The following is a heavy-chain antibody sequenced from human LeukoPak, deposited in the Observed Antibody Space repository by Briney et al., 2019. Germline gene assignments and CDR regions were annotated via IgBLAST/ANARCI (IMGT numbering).Heavy chain of an antibody. J-gene: IGHJ4*02. D-gene: IGHD5-18*01. Sequence: QTGGSLRLSCAASGFTSSSYEMNWVRQAPGKGLEWVSYISSSGSTIYYADSVKGRFTISRDNAKNSLYLQMNSLRAEDTAVYYCARVTRGYSYGVDYWGQGTLVTVSS. CDR2: ISSSGSTI. CDR3: ARVTRGYSYGVDY. CDR1: GFTSSSYE. V-gene: IGHV3-48*03.